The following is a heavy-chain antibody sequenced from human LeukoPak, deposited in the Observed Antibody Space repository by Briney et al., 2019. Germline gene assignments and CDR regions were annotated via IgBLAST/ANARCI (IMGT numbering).Heavy chain of an antibody. CDR2: VKSKVHGGTT. J-gene: IGHJ4*02. CDR3: SGHMTSADY. Sequence: GGSLRLSGAASGLTFSDAWMSWVRQAPGKGLEWVARVKSKVHGGTTDYAAPVNGRFTISRDDSENKLFLQMNSLKTEDTGVYYCSGHMTSADYWGQGTLVTVSS. D-gene: IGHD2-2*01. V-gene: IGHV3-15*01. CDR1: GLTFSDAW.